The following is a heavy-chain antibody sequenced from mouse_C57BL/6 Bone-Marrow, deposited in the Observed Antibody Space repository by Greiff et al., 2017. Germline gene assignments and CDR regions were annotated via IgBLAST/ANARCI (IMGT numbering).Heavy chain of an antibody. CDR3: ARWLLRWDYWYFDV. CDR2: ILPGSGST. J-gene: IGHJ1*03. D-gene: IGHD2-3*01. V-gene: IGHV1-9*01. Sequence: VKVVESGAELMKPGASVKLSCKATGYTFTGYWIEWVKQRPGHGLEWIGEILPGSGSTNYTEKFKGKATFTADTSSNTAYMQLSSLTTEDSAIYYCARWLLRWDYWYFDVWGTGTTVTVSS. CDR1: GYTFTGYW.